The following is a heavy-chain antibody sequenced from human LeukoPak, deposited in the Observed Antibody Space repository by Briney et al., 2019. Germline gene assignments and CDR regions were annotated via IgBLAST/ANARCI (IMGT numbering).Heavy chain of an antibody. CDR1: GYTFTSYG. CDR2: ISAYNGNT. Sequence: GASVKVSCKASGYTFTSYGISWVRQAPGQGLEWMGWISAYNGNTNYAQKLQGRVTMTTDTSTSTAYMELRSLRSDDTAVYYCAREVSGSYNNWFDPWGQGTLVTVSS. CDR3: AREVSGSYNNWFDP. D-gene: IGHD1-26*01. V-gene: IGHV1-18*01. J-gene: IGHJ5*02.